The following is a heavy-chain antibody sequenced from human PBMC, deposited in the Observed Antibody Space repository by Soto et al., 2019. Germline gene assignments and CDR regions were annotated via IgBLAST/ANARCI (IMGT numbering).Heavy chain of an antibody. V-gene: IGHV3-33*01. Sequence: GGSLRLSCAASGFSLRTYGMHWLRRAPGKGLEWVAFIWYDGTKKFYANSVKGRSTTSKDNSNNILYLQMSGLRAEDTAVYYCARDVVTAVAGSVNWFDPWGQGTLVTVSS. J-gene: IGHJ5*02. CDR2: IWYDGTKK. D-gene: IGHD6-19*01. CDR1: GFSLRTYG. CDR3: ARDVVTAVAGSVNWFDP.